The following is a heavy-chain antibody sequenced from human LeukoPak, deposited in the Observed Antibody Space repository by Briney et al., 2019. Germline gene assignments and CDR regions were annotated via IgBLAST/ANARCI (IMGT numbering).Heavy chain of an antibody. CDR1: GFTFSSYA. Sequence: GGSLRLSCAASGFTFSSYAMSWVRQAPGKGLEWVSAISGSGGSTYYADSVKGRFTISRDNSRSTLFLQMTSLRAEDTAVYYCARVAPAGTYFDYWGQGTLVTVSS. D-gene: IGHD6-13*01. J-gene: IGHJ4*02. CDR3: ARVAPAGTYFDY. CDR2: ISGSGGST. V-gene: IGHV3-23*01.